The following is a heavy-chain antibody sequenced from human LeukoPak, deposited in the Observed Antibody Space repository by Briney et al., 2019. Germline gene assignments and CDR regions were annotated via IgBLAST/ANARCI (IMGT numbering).Heavy chain of an antibody. CDR2: IWYDGSNK. CDR1: GFTFSGYC. J-gene: IGHJ4*02. Sequence: PGRSLRLSCAASGFTFSGYCMHWVRQAPGQGLEWVGVIWYDGSNKYYADAVKGRFTISRDNSKNTLYLQMNSLRAEDTAVYYCAKDRLPRRDNKYYFDYWGQGTLVTVSS. CDR3: AKDRLPRRDNKYYFDY. D-gene: IGHD5-12*01. V-gene: IGHV3-33*06.